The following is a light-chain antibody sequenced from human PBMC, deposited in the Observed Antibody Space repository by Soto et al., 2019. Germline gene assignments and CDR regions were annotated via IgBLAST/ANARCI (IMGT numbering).Light chain of an antibody. CDR1: QGISNY. Sequence: DIQMTQSPSSLSASVGDRVTITCRASQGISNYLAWYQQKPGKVPKLLIYAASTLQSGVPSRFSGSGSGTYFTLTISSLQPEDVATYYCQKYNSAPWTFGQWTKVEIK. CDR3: QKYNSAPWT. CDR2: AAS. V-gene: IGKV1-27*01. J-gene: IGKJ1*01.